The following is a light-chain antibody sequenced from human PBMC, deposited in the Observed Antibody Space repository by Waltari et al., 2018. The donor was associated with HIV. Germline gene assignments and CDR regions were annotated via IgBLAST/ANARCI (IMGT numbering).Light chain of an antibody. CDR1: ELGDKY. V-gene: IGLV3-1*01. CDR3: QTGDKTVV. J-gene: IGLJ2*01. CDR2: QDN. Sequence: YGLTQAPSVSVSPGQTAYISCSGDELGDKYASWYQHKPGQSPVLVIDQDNKRPSGIPGGFSGSNSGNTATLTNSGTQAMDEADDYCQTGDKTVVFGGGTRLTV.